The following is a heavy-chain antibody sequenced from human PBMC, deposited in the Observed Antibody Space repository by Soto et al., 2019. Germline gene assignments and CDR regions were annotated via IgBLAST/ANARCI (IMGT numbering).Heavy chain of an antibody. V-gene: IGHV4-59*01. Sequence: SETLSLTCNVSGASISSSYWSWIRQSPGKGLEWIGYVYHTGSTNYNPSLKSRVTISLDTSKSQFSLNLTSLTTADTAVYFCARGGNRYSNVASGVGGFDYWGQGSLVTVS. CDR3: ARGGNRYSNVASGVGGFDY. D-gene: IGHD5-12*01. J-gene: IGHJ4*02. CDR2: VYHTGST. CDR1: GASISSSY.